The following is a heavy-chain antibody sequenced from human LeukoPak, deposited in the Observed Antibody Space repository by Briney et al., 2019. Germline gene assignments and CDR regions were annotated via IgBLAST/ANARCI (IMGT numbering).Heavy chain of an antibody. V-gene: IGHV3-9*01. CDR1: GFTFNDYA. CDR2: IRWNSGYI. J-gene: IGHJ4*02. CDR3: PKVRGTYSSGLFFDS. D-gene: IGHD6-19*01. Sequence: GGSLRLSCAAAGFTFNDYAMHWVRQPPVKGLEWLSIIRWNSGYIGYADSVKGRVTVSRDNTEDSVYLQMNSLRPEDTAFYSCPKVRGTYSSGLFFDSWAQGTLVTVSS.